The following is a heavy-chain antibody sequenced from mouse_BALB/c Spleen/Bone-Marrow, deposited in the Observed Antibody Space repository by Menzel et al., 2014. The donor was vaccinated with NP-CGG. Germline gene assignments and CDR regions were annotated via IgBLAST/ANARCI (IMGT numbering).Heavy chain of an antibody. Sequence: VQLVESGGDLVKPGGSLKLSCAASGFTFSSYGMSWGRQTPDKRLEWVATISSGGSNTYYPDSVKGRFTISRDNAKNTLYLQMSILKSEDTAMYYCAIHQRYYAMDYWGQGTSVTVSS. CDR3: AIHQRYYAMDY. CDR2: ISSGGSNT. J-gene: IGHJ4*01. V-gene: IGHV5-6*01. CDR1: GFTFSSYG.